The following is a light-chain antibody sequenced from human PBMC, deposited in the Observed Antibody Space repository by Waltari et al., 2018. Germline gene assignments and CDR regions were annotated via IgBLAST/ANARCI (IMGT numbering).Light chain of an antibody. Sequence: EIVLTQSPGTLSVSPGERVTLSCRASQIISSSYLAWHQQKPGQTPRLLIYGTSSRATGVPDRFSGSGSGTDFTLTISRLEPEDFAVYYCQQYDRTPWTFGQGTKVEIK. CDR1: QIISSSY. V-gene: IGKV3-20*01. J-gene: IGKJ1*01. CDR3: QQYDRTPWT. CDR2: GTS.